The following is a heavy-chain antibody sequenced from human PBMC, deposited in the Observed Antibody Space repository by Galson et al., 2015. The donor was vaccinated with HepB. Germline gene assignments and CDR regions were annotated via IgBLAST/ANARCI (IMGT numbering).Heavy chain of an antibody. D-gene: IGHD3-22*01. CDR1: GFTFSSYA. J-gene: IGHJ4*02. Sequence: SLRLSCAASGFTFSSYAMHWVRQAPGKGLEWVALMSYDGSNIKYADSVKGRFTISRDNSKSTLYLQVNSLRAEDTAVYYCARSGGYYFFYFDYWGQGTLVTVSS. V-gene: IGHV3-30*04. CDR3: ARSGGYYFFYFDY. CDR2: MSYDGSNI.